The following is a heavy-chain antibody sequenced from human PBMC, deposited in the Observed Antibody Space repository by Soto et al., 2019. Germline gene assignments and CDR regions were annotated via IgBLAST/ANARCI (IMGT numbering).Heavy chain of an antibody. CDR1: GFTFSTYD. D-gene: IGHD3-10*01. J-gene: IGHJ4*02. V-gene: IGHV3-13*01. CDR3: ARVRQYYGSGSYYKIFDY. CDR2: IGTAGDT. Sequence: LRLSCAASGFTFSTYDMHWVRQATGKGLEWVSAIGTAGDTYYPGSVKGRFTISRENAKNSLYLQMNSLRAGDTAVYYCARVRQYYGSGSYYKIFDYWGQGTLVTVSS.